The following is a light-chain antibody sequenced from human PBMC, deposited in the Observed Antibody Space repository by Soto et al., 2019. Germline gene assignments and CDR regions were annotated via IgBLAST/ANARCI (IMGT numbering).Light chain of an antibody. V-gene: IGKV1-6*01. J-gene: IGKJ1*01. CDR1: QAIKDD. CDR2: RSS. Sequence: AIQMTQSPSSLSASVGDRVTITCRASQAIKDDLVWYQQRPGKAPKLLIYRSSNLQSGVPSRFSGSGSGTDFTLTISSLQPEDFATYYCQQYKSYSTFGQGTKVEIK. CDR3: QQYKSYST.